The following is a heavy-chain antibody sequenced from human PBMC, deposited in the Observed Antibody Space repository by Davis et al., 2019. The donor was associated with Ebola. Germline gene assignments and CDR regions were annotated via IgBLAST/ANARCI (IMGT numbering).Heavy chain of an antibody. J-gene: IGHJ4*02. CDR1: GFTFSSYW. V-gene: IGHV3-74*01. D-gene: IGHD3-22*01. Sequence: GESLKISCAASGFTFSSYWMHWVRQAPGKGLVWVSRINSDGSSTSYADSVKGRFTISRDNAKNTLYLQMNSLRAEDTAVYYCARDKISYYYDSSGPDYWGQGTLVTVSS. CDR2: INSDGSST. CDR3: ARDKISYYYDSSGPDY.